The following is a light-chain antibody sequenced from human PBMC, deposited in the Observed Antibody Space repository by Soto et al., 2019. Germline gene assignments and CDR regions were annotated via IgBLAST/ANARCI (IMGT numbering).Light chain of an antibody. CDR3: QQCINWT. J-gene: IGKJ1*01. V-gene: IGKV3-15*01. CDR1: QNIRSD. CDR2: GAS. Sequence: DIVMTQSPATLSESPGERATLSCRASQNIRSDLAWYRQKPGQAPRLLMYGASIRATGIPARFSGSGSGTDFTLTISSLQSEDLAVYYCQQCINWTFGQGTKMEIK.